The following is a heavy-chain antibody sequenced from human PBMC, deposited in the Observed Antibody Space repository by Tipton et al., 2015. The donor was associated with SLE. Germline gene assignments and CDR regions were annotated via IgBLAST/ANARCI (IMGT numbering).Heavy chain of an antibody. CDR1: GFTFTTYA. CDR2: ISGSGDST. V-gene: IGHV3-23*01. D-gene: IGHD3-3*01. Sequence: GSLRLSCAASGFTFTTYAMSWVRQAPGKGLEWVSAISGSGDSTYYADSVKGRFTISRDNSKNTLYLQMNSLRAEDTAVYYCAAIFDFWSGYYDYWGQGTLVTVSS. CDR3: AAIFDFWSGYYDY. J-gene: IGHJ4*02.